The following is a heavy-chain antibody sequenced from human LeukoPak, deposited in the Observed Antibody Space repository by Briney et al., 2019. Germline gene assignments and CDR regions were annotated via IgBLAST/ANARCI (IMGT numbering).Heavy chain of an antibody. D-gene: IGHD5/OR15-5a*01. CDR1: GYRFDSYW. V-gene: IGHV5-51*01. J-gene: IGHJ4*02. CDR2: IYPGESDS. CDR3: ARRGLTPEPAGVHEFRIDFDY. Sequence: GESLKISCRGSGYRFDSYWIGWVRQKPGKGLEWMGIIYPGESDSRYGPSFRAHVTISVDNSIDTAYLQWSRLEASDSGTYYCARRGLTPEPAGVHEFRIDFDYWGQGTVVSVSS.